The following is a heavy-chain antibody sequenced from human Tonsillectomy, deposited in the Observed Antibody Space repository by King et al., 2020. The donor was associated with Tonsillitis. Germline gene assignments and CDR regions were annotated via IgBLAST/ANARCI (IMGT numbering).Heavy chain of an antibody. CDR3: NGIYYYVSSGYEDRFDP. Sequence: VQLVESGGGLVKPGRSLRLSCTASGFTFGEYGMNWFRQAPGKGLEWVGFIRSKAYGGTTEYAASVKGRFTISRDDSKSIAYLQMNSLKTEDTAVYYCNGIYYYVSSGYEDRFDPWGQGTLVTVSS. V-gene: IGHV3-49*05. D-gene: IGHD3-22*01. J-gene: IGHJ5*02. CDR2: IRSKAYGGTT. CDR1: GFTFGEYG.